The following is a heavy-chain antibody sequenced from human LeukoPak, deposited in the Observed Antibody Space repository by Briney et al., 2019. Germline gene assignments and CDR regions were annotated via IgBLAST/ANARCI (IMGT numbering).Heavy chain of an antibody. CDR3: ATGRVLGSSSPFDY. CDR1: VGSFSGYY. J-gene: IGHJ4*02. D-gene: IGHD6-6*01. CDR2: INHSGST. V-gene: IGHV4-34*01. Sequence: TSETLSLTCAVYVGSFSGYYWSWISQPPGKGLEWLGEINHSGSTNYNPSLKSRVTISVDTSKNQFSLKLSAVTAADTAVYYCATGRVLGSSSPFDYWGQGTLVTVSS.